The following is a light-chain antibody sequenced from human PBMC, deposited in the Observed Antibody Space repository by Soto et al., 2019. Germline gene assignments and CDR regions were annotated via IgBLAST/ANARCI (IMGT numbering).Light chain of an antibody. CDR1: QSISSY. CDR2: AAS. V-gene: IGKV1-39*01. Sequence: DLPMTQSPSSLSASVGDRVTITCRASQSISSYLNWYQQNPGKAPKLLIYAASSLQSGVPSRFSGSGSGTDFTLTISRLQPEDFATYYCQQSYSTPWTFGQGTKVEIK. CDR3: QQSYSTPWT. J-gene: IGKJ1*01.